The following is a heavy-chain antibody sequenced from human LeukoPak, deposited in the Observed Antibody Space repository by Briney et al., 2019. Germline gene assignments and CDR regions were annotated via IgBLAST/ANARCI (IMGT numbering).Heavy chain of an antibody. D-gene: IGHD3-3*01. Sequence: PGGSLRLSCAASGFTFSSYAMHWLRQAPGKGLEWVAFIRYDGSNKYNADSVKGRFTISRDNSKNTLYLQMNSLRAEDTAVYYCANDFGVTHYWGQGTLVTVSS. CDR3: ANDFGVTHY. J-gene: IGHJ4*02. V-gene: IGHV3-30*02. CDR1: GFTFSSYA. CDR2: IRYDGSNK.